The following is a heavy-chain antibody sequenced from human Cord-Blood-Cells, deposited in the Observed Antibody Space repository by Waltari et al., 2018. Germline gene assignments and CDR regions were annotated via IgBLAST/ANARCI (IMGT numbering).Heavy chain of an antibody. CDR1: GYTFTGYY. CDR3: ARGTGADAFDI. Sequence: QVQLVQSGAEVKKPGASVKVSCKASGYTFTGYYMHWVRQAPGQGLEWMGWINPNSGGTNDAQKFQGWVTMTRDTSISTAYMELSRLRSDDTAVYYCARGTGADAFDIWGQGTMVTVSS. V-gene: IGHV1-2*04. D-gene: IGHD7-27*01. J-gene: IGHJ3*02. CDR2: INPNSGGT.